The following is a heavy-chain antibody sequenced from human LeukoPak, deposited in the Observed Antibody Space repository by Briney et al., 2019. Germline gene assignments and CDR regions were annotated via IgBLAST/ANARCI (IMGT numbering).Heavy chain of an antibody. Sequence: SETLSLTCTVSGGSISSYYWSWIRQPPGKGLEWIGYIYYSGSTNYNPSLKSRVTISVDTYKNQFSLKLSSVTAADTAVYYCARTAYCSGGSCYWGYYYYYMDVWGKGTTVTVSS. D-gene: IGHD2-15*01. V-gene: IGHV4-59*01. CDR3: ARTAYCSGGSCYWGYYYYYMDV. CDR1: GGSISSYY. J-gene: IGHJ6*03. CDR2: IYYSGST.